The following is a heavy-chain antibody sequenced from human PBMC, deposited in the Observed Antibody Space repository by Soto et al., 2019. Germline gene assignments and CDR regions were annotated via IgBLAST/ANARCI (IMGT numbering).Heavy chain of an antibody. D-gene: IGHD2-2*01. J-gene: IGHJ4*02. CDR3: AKASIVVVPGPRGGYFDY. V-gene: IGHV3-30*18. CDR2: ISYDGSNK. CDR1: GFTFSSYG. Sequence: QVQLVESGGGVVQPGRSLRLSCAASGFTFSSYGMHWVRQAPGKGLEWVAVISYDGSNKYYADSVKGRFTISRDNSKNTLYLQMNSLRAEDTAVYYCAKASIVVVPGPRGGYFDYWGQGTLVTVSS.